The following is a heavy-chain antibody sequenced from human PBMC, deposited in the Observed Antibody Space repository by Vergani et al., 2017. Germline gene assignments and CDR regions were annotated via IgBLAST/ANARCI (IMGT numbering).Heavy chain of an antibody. CDR3: ARHSTVEWLVKLGWIDP. V-gene: IGHV4-39*01. D-gene: IGHD6-19*01. J-gene: IGHJ5*02. Sequence: QLQLQESGPGLVKPSATLSLTCSVSGASIRSRNCYWGWIRQPPGKGLEWIASIYYSGSTYYNPSLKSRVTISVDTSKNQFSLKLSSVTAADTAVYFCARHSTVEWLVKLGWIDPWGQGILVTVSS. CDR2: IYYSGST. CDR1: GASIRSRNCY.